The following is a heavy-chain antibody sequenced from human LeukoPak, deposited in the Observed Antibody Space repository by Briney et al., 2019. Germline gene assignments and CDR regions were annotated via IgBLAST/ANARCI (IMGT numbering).Heavy chain of an antibody. CDR1: GFTFSSYA. J-gene: IGHJ4*02. CDR2: ISGSGGST. CDR3: ARDIISYSSGCYDY. D-gene: IGHD6-19*01. Sequence: GGSLRLSCAASGFTFSSYAMSWVRQAPGKGLEWVSAISGSGGSTYYADSVKGRFTISRDNSKNTLYLQMNSLRAEDTAVYYCARDIISYSSGCYDYWGQGTLVTVSS. V-gene: IGHV3-23*01.